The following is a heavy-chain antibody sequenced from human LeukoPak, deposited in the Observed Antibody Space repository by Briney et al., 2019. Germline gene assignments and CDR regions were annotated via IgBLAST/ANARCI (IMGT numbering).Heavy chain of an antibody. CDR2: ISGSGGST. D-gene: IGHD6-19*01. CDR3: AKVQQWLVVY. Sequence: PGGSLKLSCAASGFTFSSYAMSWVRQAPGKGLEWVSAISGSGGSTYYADSVKGRFTISRDNSENTLYLQMNSLRAEDTAVYYCAKVQQWLVVYWGQGTLVTVSS. CDR1: GFTFSSYA. J-gene: IGHJ4*02. V-gene: IGHV3-23*01.